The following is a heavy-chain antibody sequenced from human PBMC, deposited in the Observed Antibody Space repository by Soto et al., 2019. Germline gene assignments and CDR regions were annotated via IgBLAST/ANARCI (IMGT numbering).Heavy chain of an antibody. CDR3: ARAPEPPPIFGVGRPYFFDF. J-gene: IGHJ4*02. CDR1: GGSISSGGSY. Sequence: QVQLQESGPGLVKSSQTLSLTCTVSGGSISSGGSYWSWIRQRPGKGLEWIGYIFYSDSFYYTPSLKDLVVILADTTKNQFTLKLSSVTDADTAVYYCARAPEPPPIFGVGRPYFFDFWGQGTLVTVSS. CDR2: IFYSDSF. V-gene: IGHV4-31*01. D-gene: IGHD3-3*01.